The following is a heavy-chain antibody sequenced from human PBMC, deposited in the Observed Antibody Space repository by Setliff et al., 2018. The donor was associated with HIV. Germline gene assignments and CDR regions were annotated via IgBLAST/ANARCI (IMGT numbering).Heavy chain of an antibody. CDR3: ARLSGDYYYFDY. Sequence: PSETLSLTCTVSGGSISSYYWSWIRQPPGKGLEWIGYIYTSGSTNYNPSLKSRVTISLDTSKNQFTLKLTSVTAADTAVYYCARLSGDYYYFDYWGQGTRVPSPQ. CDR1: GGSISSYY. V-gene: IGHV4-4*09. D-gene: IGHD2-21*02. CDR2: IYTSGST. J-gene: IGHJ4*02.